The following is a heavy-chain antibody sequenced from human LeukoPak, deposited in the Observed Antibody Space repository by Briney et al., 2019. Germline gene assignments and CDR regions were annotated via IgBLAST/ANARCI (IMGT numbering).Heavy chain of an antibody. CDR2: IWYDGSHQ. CDR3: ARRPPAAGGYCSGADCSPLPNAMDV. V-gene: IGHV3-33*01. J-gene: IGHJ6*04. CDR1: GFSFSSHG. Sequence: PGRSLRLSCAASGFSFSSHGMHWVRQAPGKGLEWLAAIWYDGSHQYYAGSVKGRFTISRDNSKNTLYLEMNNLRADDTALYFCARRPPAAGGYCSGADCSPLPNAMDVWGKGTSVTVSS. D-gene: IGHD2-15*01.